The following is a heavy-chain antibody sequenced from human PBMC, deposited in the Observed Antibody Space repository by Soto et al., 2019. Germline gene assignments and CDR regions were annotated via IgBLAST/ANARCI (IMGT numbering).Heavy chain of an antibody. V-gene: IGHV3-21*01. J-gene: IGHJ4*02. CDR3: ARDLYSQNI. CDR2: TNTSSSCI. D-gene: IGHD5-18*01. Sequence: PGRSLRLPWVASGFTFSSYSMNLARKAPGKRLEWVSSTNTSSSCIYYGNSGKGRFTISRDNGNNSLYLQMSSLRAEDTAVYYCARDLYSQNIWGQGPLVTVAS. CDR1: GFTFSSYS.